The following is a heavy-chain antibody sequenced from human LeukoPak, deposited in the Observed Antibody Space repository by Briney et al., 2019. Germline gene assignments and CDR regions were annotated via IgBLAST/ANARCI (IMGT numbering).Heavy chain of an antibody. D-gene: IGHD1-26*01. CDR1: GFTLSSNW. CDR3: AAKGEGYTGIYVFAQ. Sequence: GGSLRLSCAASGFTLSSNWMSWVRQAPGKGLEWVSVIYASGGTFYTDSVKGRFSISRDTSKNTLDLQMNGLRPDDTAVYYCAAKGEGYTGIYVFAQWGQGTLVTVSS. V-gene: IGHV3-66*01. J-gene: IGHJ4*02. CDR2: IYASGGT.